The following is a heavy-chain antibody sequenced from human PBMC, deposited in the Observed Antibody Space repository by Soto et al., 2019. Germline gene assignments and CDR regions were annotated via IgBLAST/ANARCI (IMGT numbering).Heavy chain of an antibody. J-gene: IGHJ4*02. CDR1: GYTFTGYY. CDR2: INPNSGGT. V-gene: IGHV1-2*02. CDR3: ARLLAYDYGDYG. Sequence: ASVKVSCKASGYTFTGYYMHWVRQAPGQGLEWMGWINPNSGGTNYAQKFQGRVTMTRDTSISTAYMELSRLRSDDTAVYYCARLLAYDYGDYGWGQGTLFTVCS. D-gene: IGHD4-17*01.